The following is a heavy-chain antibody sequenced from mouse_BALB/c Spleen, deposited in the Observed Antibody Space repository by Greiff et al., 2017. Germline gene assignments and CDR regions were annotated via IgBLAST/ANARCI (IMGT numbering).Heavy chain of an antibody. CDR2: ISYSGST. CDR1: GYSITSDYA. V-gene: IGHV3-2*02. CDR3: ASDGEYYFDY. J-gene: IGHJ2*01. Sequence: DVKLQESGPGLVKPSQSLSLTCTVTGYSITSDYAWNWIRQFPGNKLEWRGYISYSGSTSYNPSLKSRISITRDTSKNQFFLQLNSVTTEDTATYYCASDGEYYFDYWGQGTTLTVSS.